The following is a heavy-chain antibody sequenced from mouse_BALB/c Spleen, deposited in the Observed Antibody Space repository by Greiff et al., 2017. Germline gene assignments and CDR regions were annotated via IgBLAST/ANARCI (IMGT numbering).Heavy chain of an antibody. CDR3: ARGDYYGSSYVGYYAMDY. CDR2: ISDGGSYT. CDR1: GFTFSDYY. J-gene: IGHJ4*01. V-gene: IGHV5-4*02. Sequence: EVQVVESGGGLVKPGGSLKLSCAASGFTFSDYYMYWVRQTPEKRLEWVATISDGGSYTYYPDSVKGRFTISRDNAKNNLYLQMSSLKSEDTAMYYCARGDYYGSSYVGYYAMDYWGQGTSVTVSS. D-gene: IGHD1-1*01.